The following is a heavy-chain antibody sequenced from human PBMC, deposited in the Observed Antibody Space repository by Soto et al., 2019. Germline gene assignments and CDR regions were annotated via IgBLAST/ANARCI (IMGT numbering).Heavy chain of an antibody. Sequence: ASVKVSCKASGYTFTGYYMHWVRQAPGQGLEWMGWINPNSGGTNYAQKFQGRVTMTRDTSISTAYMELSRLRSDDTAVYYCARGDCSGGSCYSSWLDPWGQGTLVTV. CDR2: INPNSGGT. CDR3: ARGDCSGGSCYSSWLDP. J-gene: IGHJ5*02. D-gene: IGHD2-15*01. V-gene: IGHV1-2*02. CDR1: GYTFTGYY.